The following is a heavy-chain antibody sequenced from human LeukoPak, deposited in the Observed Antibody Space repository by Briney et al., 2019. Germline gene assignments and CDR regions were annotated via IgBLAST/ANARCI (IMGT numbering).Heavy chain of an antibody. CDR3: ARLLPMVRGVIPSLDAFDI. Sequence: GESLKISCKGSGYSFTSYWIGWVRQMPGKGLEWMGIIYPGDSDTRYSPSFQGQVTISADKSISTAYLQWSSLKASDTAMYYCARLLPMVRGVIPSLDAFDIWGQGTMVTVSS. CDR2: IYPGDSDT. V-gene: IGHV5-51*01. D-gene: IGHD3-10*01. CDR1: GYSFTSYW. J-gene: IGHJ3*02.